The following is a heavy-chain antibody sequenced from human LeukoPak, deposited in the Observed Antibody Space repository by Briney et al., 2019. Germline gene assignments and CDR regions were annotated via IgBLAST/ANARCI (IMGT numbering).Heavy chain of an antibody. J-gene: IGHJ2*01. Sequence: GGSLGLSCAASGFTFSSYGMHWVRQAPGKGLEWVAVISYDGSNKYYADSVKGRFTISTDNSKNTLYLQMNSLRAEDTAVYYCAKGPLGSYYVGSGNWYFDLWGRGTLVTVSS. V-gene: IGHV3-30*18. CDR3: AKGPLGSYYVGSGNWYFDL. CDR2: ISYDGSNK. CDR1: GFTFSSYG. D-gene: IGHD1-26*01.